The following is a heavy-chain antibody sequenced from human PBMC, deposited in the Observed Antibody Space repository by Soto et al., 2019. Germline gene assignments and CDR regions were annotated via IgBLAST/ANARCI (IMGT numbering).Heavy chain of an antibody. CDR2: ISSSSSYI. D-gene: IGHD6-13*01. CDR1: GFTFSSYS. Sequence: GGSLRLSCAASGFTFSSYSMNWVRQAPGKGLEWVSSISSSSSYIYYAESVKGRFTISRDNAKNSLYLQMNSLRAEDTAVYYCARDQVMAAAFDYWGQGTLVTVSS. V-gene: IGHV3-21*01. CDR3: ARDQVMAAAFDY. J-gene: IGHJ4*02.